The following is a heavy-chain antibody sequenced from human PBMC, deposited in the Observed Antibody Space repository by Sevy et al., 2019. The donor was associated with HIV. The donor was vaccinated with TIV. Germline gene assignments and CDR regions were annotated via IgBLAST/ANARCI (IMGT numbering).Heavy chain of an antibody. CDR2: IISSGDIT. CDR1: GFTFSSSA. J-gene: IGHJ4*02. D-gene: IGHD2-8*01. CDR3: AKRSNENFFDY. V-gene: IGHV3-23*01. Sequence: GGSLRLSCAASGFTFSSSAMNWVRQAPGKGLEWVSGIISSGDITYYPDSVKGRFTISRDNSKNTLYLQINSLRFEDMAIYYCAKRSNENFFDYWGQGSLVTVSS.